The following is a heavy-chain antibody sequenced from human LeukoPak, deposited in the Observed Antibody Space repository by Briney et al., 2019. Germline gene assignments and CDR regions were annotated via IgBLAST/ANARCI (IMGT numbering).Heavy chain of an antibody. Sequence: GGSLRLSCAASGSTFSRYAMHWVRQAPGKGLEWVAVISYDGSNKYYADSVKGRFTISRDNSKNTLHLQMNSLRAEDTAVYYCARDNGVTAVAGHFDYWGQGTLVTVSS. J-gene: IGHJ4*02. CDR2: ISYDGSNK. V-gene: IGHV3-30-3*01. CDR1: GSTFSRYA. CDR3: ARDNGVTAVAGHFDY. D-gene: IGHD6-19*01.